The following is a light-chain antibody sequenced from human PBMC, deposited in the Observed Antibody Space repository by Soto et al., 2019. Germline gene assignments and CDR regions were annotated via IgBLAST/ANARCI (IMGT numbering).Light chain of an antibody. CDR2: GAP. V-gene: IGKV3-15*01. CDR3: QQYNNWLT. CDR1: QSVSSN. J-gene: IGKJ4*01. Sequence: EIVMTQSPATLSVSPGERATLSCRASQSVSSNLAWNQQKPGQAPRLLIYGAPTRATGIPARFSGSGSGTEFTLTISSLQSEDFAVYYCQQYNNWLTFGGGTKVEIK.